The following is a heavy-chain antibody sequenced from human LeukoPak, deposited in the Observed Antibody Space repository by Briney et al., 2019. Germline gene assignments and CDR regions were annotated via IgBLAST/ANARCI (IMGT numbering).Heavy chain of an antibody. CDR2: MNPNSGNT. V-gene: IGHV1-8*03. J-gene: IGHJ5*02. CDR1: VDTFTGYY. CDR3: ARGGGGGYCSSTSCYRTYNWFDP. D-gene: IGHD2-2*01. Sequence: VASVKVSCKASVDTFTGYYIHWVRQAPGQGLEWMGWMNPNSGNTGYAQKFQGRVTITRNTSISTAYMELSSLRSEDTAVYYCARGGGGGYCSSTSCYRTYNWFDPWGQGTLVTVSS.